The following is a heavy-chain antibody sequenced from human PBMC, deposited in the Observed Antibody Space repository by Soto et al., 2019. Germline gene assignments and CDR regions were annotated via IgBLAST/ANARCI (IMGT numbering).Heavy chain of an antibody. CDR1: GGSFSGYY. D-gene: IGHD3-10*01. CDR3: ARGGRFGGGYYYYYGMDV. Sequence: SETLSLTCAVYGGSFSGYYWSWIRQPPGKGLEWIGEINHSGSTNYNPSLKSRVTISVDTSKNQFSLKLSSVTAADTAVYYCARGGRFGGGYYYYYGMDVWGQGTTVT. V-gene: IGHV4-34*01. CDR2: INHSGST. J-gene: IGHJ6*02.